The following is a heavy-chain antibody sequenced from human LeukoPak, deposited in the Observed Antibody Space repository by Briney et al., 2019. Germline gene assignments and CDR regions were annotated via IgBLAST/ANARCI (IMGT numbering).Heavy chain of an antibody. CDR3: ARARDSGYDFGDEYFQH. CDR2: ISAYNGNT. D-gene: IGHD5-12*01. CDR1: GYTFTSYG. J-gene: IGHJ1*01. V-gene: IGHV1-18*04. Sequence: ASVKVSCKASGYTFTSYGISWVRQAPGQGLEWMGWISAYNGNTNYAQKLQGRVTMTTDTSTSTAYMELRSLRSDDTAVYYCARARDSGYDFGDEYFQHWGQGTLVTASS.